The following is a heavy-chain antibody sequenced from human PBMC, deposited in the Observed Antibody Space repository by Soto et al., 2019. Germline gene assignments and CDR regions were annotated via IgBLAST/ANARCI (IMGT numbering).Heavy chain of an antibody. D-gene: IGHD6-6*01. V-gene: IGHV6-1*01. CDR2: TYYRSKWYN. CDR3: ARGGYSSSRLRRSEFDY. J-gene: IGHJ4*02. CDR1: GDSVSSNSAA. Sequence: QSQTLSLTCAISGDSVSSNSAAWNWIRQSPSRGLEWLGRTYYRSKWYNDYAVSVKSRITINPDTSKNQFSLQLNSVTPEDTAVYYCARGGYSSSRLRRSEFDYWGQGTLVTVSS.